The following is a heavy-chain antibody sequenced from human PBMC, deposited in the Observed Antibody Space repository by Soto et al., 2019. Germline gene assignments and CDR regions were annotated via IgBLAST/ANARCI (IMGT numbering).Heavy chain of an antibody. CDR2: ISSSSSYI. Sequence: PGGSLRLSCAASGFTFSSYSMNWVRQAPGKGLEWVSSISSSSSYIYYADSVKGRFTISRDNAKNSLYLQMNSLRAEDTAVYYCARDREVPAAAGYDAFDIWGQGTMVTVSS. V-gene: IGHV3-21*01. CDR1: GFTFSSYS. D-gene: IGHD2-2*01. J-gene: IGHJ3*02. CDR3: ARDREVPAAAGYDAFDI.